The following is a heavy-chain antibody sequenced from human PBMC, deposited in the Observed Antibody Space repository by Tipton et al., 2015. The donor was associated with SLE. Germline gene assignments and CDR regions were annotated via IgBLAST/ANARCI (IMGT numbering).Heavy chain of an antibody. Sequence: TLSLTCTVSGGSISSGSYYWSWIRQPPGKGLEWIGYIYTSGSTNYNPSLKSRVTISVDTSKNQFSLKLSSVTAADTAVYYCAGGKSIVGATRAFDIWGQGTMVTVSS. CDR1: GGSISSGSYY. D-gene: IGHD1-26*01. V-gene: IGHV4-61*09. J-gene: IGHJ3*02. CDR3: AGGKSIVGATRAFDI. CDR2: IYTSGST.